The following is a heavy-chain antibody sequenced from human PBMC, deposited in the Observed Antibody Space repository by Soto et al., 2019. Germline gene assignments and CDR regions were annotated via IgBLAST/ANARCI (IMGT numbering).Heavy chain of an antibody. CDR1: GFSFSKAW. J-gene: IGHJ5*02. CDR2: IKSKSDGGTI. Sequence: EVQLVESGGGLVKPGGSLRLSCAASGFSFSKAWMSWVRQAPGKGLEWVGRIKSKSDGGTINYAAPVEGRFTISRDDSKNTLYLQMNSLKSEDTAFYYCTADRRQEAPTCFDPWGQGTLVTVSS. V-gene: IGHV3-15*01. CDR3: TADRRQEAPTCFDP. D-gene: IGHD3-16*01.